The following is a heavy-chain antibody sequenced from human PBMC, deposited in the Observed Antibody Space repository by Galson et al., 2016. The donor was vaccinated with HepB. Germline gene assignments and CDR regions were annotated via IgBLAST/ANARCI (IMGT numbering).Heavy chain of an antibody. CDR3: ATKYCSGGSCYSAAPGYWYFDL. CDR1: GFTFSSYT. D-gene: IGHD2-15*01. V-gene: IGHV3-48*02. Sequence: SLRLSCAASGFTFSSYTMNGVRQAPGKGLEWVSYISSSSSIYYADSVKGRFTTSRDNAKNALYLQMNSLRDEDTAVYYCATKYCSGGSCYSAAPGYWYFDLWGRGTLVTVSS. J-gene: IGHJ2*01. CDR2: ISSSSSI.